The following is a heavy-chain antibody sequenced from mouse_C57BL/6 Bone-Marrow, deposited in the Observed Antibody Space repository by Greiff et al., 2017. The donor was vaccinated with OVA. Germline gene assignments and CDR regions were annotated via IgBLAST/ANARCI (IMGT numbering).Heavy chain of an antibody. D-gene: IGHD2-1*01. CDR3: ARRAPIYSFAY. Sequence: QVQLQQPGAELVKPGASVKLSCKASGYTFTSYWMHWVKQRPGQGLEWIGMIHPNSGSTNYNEKFKSKATLTVDKSSSTAYMQLSSLTSEDSAVYYCARRAPIYSFAYWGQGTLVTVSA. V-gene: IGHV1-64*01. J-gene: IGHJ3*01. CDR1: GYTFTSYW. CDR2: IHPNSGST.